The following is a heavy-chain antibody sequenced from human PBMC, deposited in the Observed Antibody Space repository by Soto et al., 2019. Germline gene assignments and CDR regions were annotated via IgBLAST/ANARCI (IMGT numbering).Heavy chain of an antibody. Sequence: QVQLVQSGAEVKKPGASVKVSCKASGYTFTSYGISWVRQAPGQGLEWMGWISAYNGNTNYAQKLQGRVTLTTDTATSTAYMELRSLRSDDTAVYYCARITMVRGVIITWDYWGQGTLVTVSS. CDR3: ARITMVRGVIITWDY. CDR1: GYTFTSYG. CDR2: ISAYNGNT. D-gene: IGHD3-10*01. V-gene: IGHV1-18*01. J-gene: IGHJ4*02.